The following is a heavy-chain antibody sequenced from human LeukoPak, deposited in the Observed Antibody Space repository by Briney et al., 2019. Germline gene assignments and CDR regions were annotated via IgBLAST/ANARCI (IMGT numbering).Heavy chain of an antibody. V-gene: IGHV4-59*08. CDR3: ARLTKFLTGYYPSP. D-gene: IGHD3-9*01. CDR1: GGSITGYY. J-gene: IGHJ5*02. CDR2: IYSSGST. Sequence: PSETLSLTCTVSGGSITGYYWSWIRQPPGKGLEWIGYIYSSGSTNSNTSLKGRGTISVDTSKTQISLKLNSVTAADTAVYYCARLTKFLTGYYPSPWGPGTLVTVSS.